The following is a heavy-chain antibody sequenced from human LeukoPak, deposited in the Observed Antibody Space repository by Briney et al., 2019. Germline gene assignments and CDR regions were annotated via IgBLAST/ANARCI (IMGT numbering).Heavy chain of an antibody. J-gene: IGHJ6*03. CDR2: INHSGST. V-gene: IGHV4-34*01. CDR3: ARGYYGSGSHCCHMDV. D-gene: IGHD3-10*01. Sequence: PSETLSLTCAVYVWSFSGYYWSWIRQPPGKGLEWIGEINHSGSTNYNSSPKSRVTISVDTSKNQFSLKLSSVTAADTAVYYCARGYYGSGSHCCHMDVWGKGTTITVS. CDR1: VWSFSGYY.